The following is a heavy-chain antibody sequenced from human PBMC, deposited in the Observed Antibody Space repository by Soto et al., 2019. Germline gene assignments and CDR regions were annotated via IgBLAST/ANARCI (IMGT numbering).Heavy chain of an antibody. J-gene: IGHJ6*02. D-gene: IGHD2-2*01. Sequence: GSPRLSCGASGFTFCSYAMRWVRQAPGKGLEWVSTISSSGDKTWYADSVKGRFIISRDNSKNTLFLEMNSLRAEDTALYYCARYIPGVRYYGMDVWGQGTTVTVSS. V-gene: IGHV3-23*01. CDR3: ARYIPGVRYYGMDV. CDR2: ISSSGDKT. CDR1: GFTFCSYA.